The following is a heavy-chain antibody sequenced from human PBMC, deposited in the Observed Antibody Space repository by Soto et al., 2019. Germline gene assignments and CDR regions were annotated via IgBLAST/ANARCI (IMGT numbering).Heavy chain of an antibody. J-gene: IGHJ5*02. V-gene: IGHV4-39*01. CDR1: GGSISSSGYY. CDR2: IYYSGST. Sequence: SETLSLTCTVSGGSISSSGYYWGWIRQHPGKGLEWIGYIYYSGSTYYNPSLKSRVTISVDTSKNQFSLKLSSVTAADTAVYYCARHPSDFWFDPWGQGTLVTVSS. CDR3: ARHPSDFWFDP. D-gene: IGHD2-21*02.